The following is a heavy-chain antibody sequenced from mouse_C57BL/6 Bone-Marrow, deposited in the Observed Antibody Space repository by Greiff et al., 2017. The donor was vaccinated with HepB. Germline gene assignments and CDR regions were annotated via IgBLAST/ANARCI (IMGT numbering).Heavy chain of an antibody. J-gene: IGHJ2*01. CDR2: IDPEDGET. D-gene: IGHD1-1*01. Sequence: DVQLVESGAELVKPGASVKLSCTASGFNIKDYYMHWVKQRTEQGLEWIGRIDPEDGETKYAPKFQGKATITADTSSNTAYLQLSSLTSEDTAVYYCARPVVEYYFDYWGQGTTLTVSS. CDR3: ARPVVEYYFDY. V-gene: IGHV14-2*01. CDR1: GFNIKDYY.